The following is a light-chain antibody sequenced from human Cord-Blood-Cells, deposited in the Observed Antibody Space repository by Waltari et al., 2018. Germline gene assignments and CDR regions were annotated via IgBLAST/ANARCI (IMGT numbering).Light chain of an antibody. CDR3: SSYTSSSTLVV. CDR2: EVS. Sequence: QSALTQPASVSGSPGQSITISCTGTSSDVGGYNYVSWYQQHPGKAPKLMIYEVSNRPPGLSNRFAGSTSGNTASLTISGLQAEDEADYYCSSYTSSSTLVVLGGGTKLTVL. V-gene: IGLV2-14*01. J-gene: IGLJ2*01. CDR1: SSDVGGYNY.